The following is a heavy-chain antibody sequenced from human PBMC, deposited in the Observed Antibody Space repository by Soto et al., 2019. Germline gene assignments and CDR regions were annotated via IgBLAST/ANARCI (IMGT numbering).Heavy chain of an antibody. CDR2: ISWNSFSI. J-gene: IGHJ4*02. V-gene: IGHV3-9*01. CDR3: AQVSEIGAAAGYFDY. CDR1: GFTFDDYA. D-gene: IGHD6-13*01. Sequence: EVQLVESGGGLVQPGRSLRLSCAASGFTFDDYAMHWVRQAPGKGLEWVSGISWNSFSIGYADSVKGRFTISRDNAKNSLYLQMNSLRPEDRALYYCAQVSEIGAAAGYFDYWGQGTLVTVSS.